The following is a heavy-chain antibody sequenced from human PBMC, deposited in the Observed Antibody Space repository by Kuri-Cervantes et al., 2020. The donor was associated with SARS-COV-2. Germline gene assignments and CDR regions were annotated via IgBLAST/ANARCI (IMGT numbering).Heavy chain of an antibody. CDR3: ARESYYYGMDV. J-gene: IGHJ6*02. CDR2: IGTAGDT. Sequence: GGSLRLSCAASGFTFSSYDMHWVRQATGKGLEWVSAIGTAGDTYYPGSVKGRFTISRENAKNFLYLQMNSLRAEDTAVYYCARESYYYGMDVWGQGTTVTVSS. V-gene: IGHV3-13*01. CDR1: GFTFSSYD.